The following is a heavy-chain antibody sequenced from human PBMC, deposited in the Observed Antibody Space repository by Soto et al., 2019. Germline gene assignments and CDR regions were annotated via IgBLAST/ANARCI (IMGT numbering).Heavy chain of an antibody. Sequence: ASVKVSCKASGYTFTSYGISWVRQAPGQGLEWMGWINPNSGGTNYAQKFQGWVTMTRDTSISTAYMELSRLRSDDTAVYYCARGQYSSSWEGYYYYGMDVWGQGTTVTVSS. CDR1: GYTFTSYG. CDR2: INPNSGGT. D-gene: IGHD6-13*01. J-gene: IGHJ6*02. CDR3: ARGQYSSSWEGYYYYGMDV. V-gene: IGHV1-2*04.